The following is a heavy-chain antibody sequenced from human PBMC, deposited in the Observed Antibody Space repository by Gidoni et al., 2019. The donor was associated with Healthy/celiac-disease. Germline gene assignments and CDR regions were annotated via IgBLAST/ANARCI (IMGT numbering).Heavy chain of an antibody. V-gene: IGHV3-11*05. CDR1: GFTFSDYY. CDR3: ARDRRGYSGYDFYYYGMDV. Sequence: QVQLVESGGGLVKPGGSLRLSCAASGFTFSDYYMSWIRQAPGKGLGWVSYISSSSSYTNNADSVKGRFTISRDNAKNSLYLQMNSLRAEDTAVYYCARDRRGYSGYDFYYYGMDVWGQGTTVTVSS. CDR2: ISSSSSYT. J-gene: IGHJ6*02. D-gene: IGHD5-12*01.